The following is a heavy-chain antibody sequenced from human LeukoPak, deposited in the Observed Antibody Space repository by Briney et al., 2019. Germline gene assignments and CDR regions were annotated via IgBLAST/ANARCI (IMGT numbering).Heavy chain of an antibody. D-gene: IGHD6-13*01. CDR3: AKDAAGPEY. CDR2: ISYDGNNK. Sequence: PGSSLSLSCAASGFTFTTYTIHWVRQAPVKGLEWVALISYDGNNKYYADSVKGRFTISRDNSRNTLYLQMNSLRAEDTAVYYCAKDAAGPEYWGQGTLVTVSS. CDR1: GFTFTTYT. V-gene: IGHV3-30-3*01. J-gene: IGHJ4*02.